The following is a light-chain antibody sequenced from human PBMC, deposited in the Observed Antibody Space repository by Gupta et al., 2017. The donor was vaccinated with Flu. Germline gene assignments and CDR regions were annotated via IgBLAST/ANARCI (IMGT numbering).Light chain of an antibody. CDR1: SNNVGNQG. Sequence: QAGLTQPPSVSKGLRQTATLTCTGNSNNVGNQGALWLQHHRGHPPKLLSYRNNIRPSGISERCSASRSRTTAYLNITGLQPEDEAYYYCSIWDSSLGLGFGGGTKLTVL. CDR2: RNN. V-gene: IGLV10-54*04. J-gene: IGLJ3*02. CDR3: SIWDSSLGLG.